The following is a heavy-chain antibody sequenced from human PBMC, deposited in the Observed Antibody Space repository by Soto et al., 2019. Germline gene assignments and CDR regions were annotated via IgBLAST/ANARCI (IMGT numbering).Heavy chain of an antibody. CDR1: GYTFTSYY. Sequence: ASSEGPCKASGYTFTSYYMRWVRQAPGQGLEWMGIINPSGGSTSYAQKFQGRVTMTRDTSTSTVYMELSSLRSEDTAVYYCARDPYYYDRWVGGYYYGMDVWGQGTTVTVSS. V-gene: IGHV1-46*01. CDR2: INPSGGST. J-gene: IGHJ6*02. D-gene: IGHD3-22*01. CDR3: ARDPYYYDRWVGGYYYGMDV.